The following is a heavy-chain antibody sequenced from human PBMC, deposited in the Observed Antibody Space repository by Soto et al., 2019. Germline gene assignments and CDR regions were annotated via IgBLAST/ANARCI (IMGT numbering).Heavy chain of an antibody. Sequence: SVSNAWMNWVRPAPGKGLAWVARIKSKTAGGTTDYATPVKGRFTISRDDSKNTLYLQMNSLKTEDTAAYYCTTDPTAGDSSVWYGPDAFDIWGQGTMVTVSS. J-gene: IGHJ3*02. CDR3: TTDPTAGDSSVWYGPDAFDI. V-gene: IGHV3-15*07. D-gene: IGHD6-19*01. CDR2: IKSKTAGGTT. CDR1: SVSNAW.